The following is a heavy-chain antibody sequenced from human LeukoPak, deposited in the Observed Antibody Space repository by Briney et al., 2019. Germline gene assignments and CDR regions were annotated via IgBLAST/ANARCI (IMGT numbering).Heavy chain of an antibody. CDR1: GFTFSSFA. Sequence: QPGGSLRLSCAASGFTFSSFAMSWVRPAPGKGLEWASSISRSGDGTYYPDSVRGRFTISRDNSKNTLYLQMNSLRAEDTAVYYCAKRAPYYFDYWGQGTLVTVSS. V-gene: IGHV3-23*01. J-gene: IGHJ4*02. CDR3: AKRAPYYFDY. CDR2: ISRSGDGT.